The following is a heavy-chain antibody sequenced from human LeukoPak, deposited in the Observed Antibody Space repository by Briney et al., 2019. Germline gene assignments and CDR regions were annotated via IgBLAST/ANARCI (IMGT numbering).Heavy chain of an antibody. D-gene: IGHD2-2*01. CDR3: ARAQGYCSSTCCFNWFDP. J-gene: IGHJ5*02. CDR1: GGSISSGDYY. CDR2: IYYSGST. V-gene: IGHV4-30-4*01. Sequence: SQTLSLTCTVSGGSISSGDYYWSWIRQPPGKGLEWIGYIYYSGSTYYNPSLKSRVTISVDTSKNQFSLKLSSVTAADTAVYYCARAQGYCSSTCCFNWFDPWGQGTLVTVSS.